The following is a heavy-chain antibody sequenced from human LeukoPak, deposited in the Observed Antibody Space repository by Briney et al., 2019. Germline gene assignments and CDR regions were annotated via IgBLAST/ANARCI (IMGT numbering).Heavy chain of an antibody. Sequence: SETLSLTCTVSGGSISSYYWSWIRQPPGKGLEWIGYIYYSGSTNYNPPLKSRVTISVDTSKNQFSLKLSSVTAADTAVYYCARQGEMASHFDYWGQGTLVTVSS. CDR1: GGSISSYY. J-gene: IGHJ4*02. CDR2: IYYSGST. CDR3: ARQGEMASHFDY. D-gene: IGHD5-24*01. V-gene: IGHV4-59*01.